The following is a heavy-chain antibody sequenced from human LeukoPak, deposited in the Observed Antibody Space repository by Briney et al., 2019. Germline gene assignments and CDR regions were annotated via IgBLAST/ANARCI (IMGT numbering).Heavy chain of an antibody. Sequence: PSETLSLTCTVSGGSVSSGSYYWSWIRQPPGKGLEWIGYIYYSGSTNYNPSLKSRVTISVDTSKNQFSLKLSSVTAADTAVYYCARDHSSSWYYWFDPWGQGTLVTVSS. CDR3: ARDHSSSWYYWFDP. J-gene: IGHJ5*02. CDR2: IYYSGST. D-gene: IGHD6-13*01. V-gene: IGHV4-61*01. CDR1: GGSVSSGSYY.